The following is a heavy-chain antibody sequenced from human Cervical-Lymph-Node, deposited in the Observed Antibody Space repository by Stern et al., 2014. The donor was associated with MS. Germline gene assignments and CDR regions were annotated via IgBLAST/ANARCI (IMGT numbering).Heavy chain of an antibody. V-gene: IGHV3-74*01. Sequence: EVQLVESGGGLVQPGGSLRLSCAASGFTFSSYWMHWVRQAPGKGLVWVSRINSDGNSTSYAYSVKGRCTISRDNAKNTLYLQMNSLRAEDTAVYYCATRGYSSSLSGMDVWGQGTTVTVSS. CDR2: INSDGNST. J-gene: IGHJ6*02. CDR3: ATRGYSSSLSGMDV. CDR1: GFTFSSYW. D-gene: IGHD6-13*01.